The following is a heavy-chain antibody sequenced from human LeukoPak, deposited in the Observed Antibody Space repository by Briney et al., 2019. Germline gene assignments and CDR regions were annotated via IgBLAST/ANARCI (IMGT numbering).Heavy chain of an antibody. V-gene: IGHV1-18*01. Sequence: GASVKVSCKASGYTFTSYGISWVRQAPGQGLEWMGWISAYNGNTNYAQKLQGRVTMTTDTSTSTAYMELRSLRSDDTAVYYCARDFWVGATRSPPPYWGQGTLVTVSS. CDR3: ARDFWVGATRSPPPY. CDR2: ISAYNGNT. J-gene: IGHJ4*02. D-gene: IGHD1-26*01. CDR1: GYTFTSYG.